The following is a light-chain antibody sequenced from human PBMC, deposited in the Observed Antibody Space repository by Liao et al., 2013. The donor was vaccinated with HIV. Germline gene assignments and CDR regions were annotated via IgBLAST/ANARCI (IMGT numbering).Light chain of an antibody. V-gene: IGLV3-21*01. CDR1: NFGRKS. CDR3: QTWDVTTGAVL. CDR2: YDD. J-gene: IGLJ2*01. Sequence: SYVLTQSPSVSVAPGKTARMTCGGSNFGRKSVHWYQQKPGQAPVLVISYDDDRPSGIPERFSGSKSGNTATLTISGTQAMDEADYFCQTWDVTTGAVLFGGGTELTVL.